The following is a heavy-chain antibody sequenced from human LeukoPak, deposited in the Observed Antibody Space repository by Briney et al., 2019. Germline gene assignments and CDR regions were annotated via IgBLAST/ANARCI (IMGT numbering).Heavy chain of an antibody. CDR3: VRDTAGSAWFADYFTS. D-gene: IGHD6-19*01. CDR2: IINSGNTI. V-gene: IGHV3-48*03. J-gene: IGHJ1*01. Sequence: GGSLRVSCAASGFTFSNDDMNCVRQAPGKGLEWVSYIINSGNTIYYADSVKGRFTISRDNAKNSLFLQMNSLRAEDTAVYYCVRDTAGSAWFADYFTSWGQGTLVTVSS. CDR1: GFTFSNDD.